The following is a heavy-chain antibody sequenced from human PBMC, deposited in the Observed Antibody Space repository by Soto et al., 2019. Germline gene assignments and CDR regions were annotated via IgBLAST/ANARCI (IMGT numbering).Heavy chain of an antibody. CDR2: IIPIFGTA. D-gene: IGHD2-2*01. CDR1: GDTFSSYA. CDR3: ARGCSSTSCSYIYPGYYFDY. V-gene: IGHV1-69*13. Sequence: GVPLKRSCKASGDTFSSYAISWVRNTSGQALEWMGGIIPIFGTANYAQKFQGRVTITADESTSTAYMELSSLRSEDTAVYYCARGCSSTSCSYIYPGYYFDYCGQGTLVTVPS. J-gene: IGHJ4*02.